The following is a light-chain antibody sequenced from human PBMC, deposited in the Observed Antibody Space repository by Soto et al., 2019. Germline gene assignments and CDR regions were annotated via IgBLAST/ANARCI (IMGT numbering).Light chain of an antibody. J-gene: IGKJ2*01. CDR3: QQFGSSSYT. V-gene: IGKV3-20*01. Sequence: EIVLTQSPGTLSLSPGERATLSCRASQSVDNNYLAWYQQKPGQAPRFLIYGASNRAIGIPDRFSGSGSGTDFTLAISRLEPEDFVVYYCQQFGSSSYTFGQGTKLEIK. CDR2: GAS. CDR1: QSVDNNY.